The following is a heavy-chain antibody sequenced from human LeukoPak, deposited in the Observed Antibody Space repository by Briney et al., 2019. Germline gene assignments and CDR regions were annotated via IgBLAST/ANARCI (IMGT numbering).Heavy chain of an antibody. J-gene: IGHJ3*02. CDR2: IWYDESNK. Sequence: PGRSLRLSCAASGFTFSSYGMHWVRQVPGKGLEWVAGIWYDESNKYYAYSVEGRFTISRDNPKNTLDLEMNSLRAEDTAVYYCAREDPSVNDAFDIWGQGTMVTVSS. CDR1: GFTFSSYG. V-gene: IGHV3-33*01. CDR3: AREDPSVNDAFDI. D-gene: IGHD2/OR15-2a*01.